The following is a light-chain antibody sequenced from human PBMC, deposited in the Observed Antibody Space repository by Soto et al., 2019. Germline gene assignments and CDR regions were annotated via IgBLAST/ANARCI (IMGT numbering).Light chain of an antibody. V-gene: IGKV1-39*01. J-gene: IGKJ2*01. CDR1: QSISRY. CDR3: QQSYSTPRLFA. CDR2: AAS. Sequence: DIQMTQSPSSLSASVGDRVTITCRASQSISRYLNWYQQKPGKAPKLLIYAASSLQSGVPSRFSGSGSGTDFTLTISSLQPEDAATCYCQQSYSTPRLFAFCQGTNLEI.